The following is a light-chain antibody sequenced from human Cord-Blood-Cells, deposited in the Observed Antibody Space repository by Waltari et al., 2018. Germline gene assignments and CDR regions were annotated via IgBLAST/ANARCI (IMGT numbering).Light chain of an antibody. Sequence: QSVLTQPPSASGTPGQRVTISCSGSSSNIGSTTVNWYQQLPGTAPKLLIYSNNQRPPGLPDRFSGSKSGASASLAIIGLQSADEAVNHCAAWVDSLNGWVFGGGPKMTFL. J-gene: IGLJ3*02. CDR1: SSNIGSTT. CDR2: SNN. V-gene: IGLV1-44*01. CDR3: AAWVDSLNGWV.